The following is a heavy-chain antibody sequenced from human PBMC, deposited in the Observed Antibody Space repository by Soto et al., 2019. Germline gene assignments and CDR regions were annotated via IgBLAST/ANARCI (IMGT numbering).Heavy chain of an antibody. Sequence: GGSLRLSCAASGFTFSTYWMHWVRQAPGKGLVWVSRINSDGSTTNYADSVKGRFTISRDNSKNTLYLEMNSLRVEDTAVYYCARDRNIVVVPAAIADYWGQGTLVTVSS. D-gene: IGHD2-2*01. V-gene: IGHV3-74*01. CDR3: ARDRNIVVVPAAIADY. CDR2: INSDGSTT. J-gene: IGHJ4*02. CDR1: GFTFSTYW.